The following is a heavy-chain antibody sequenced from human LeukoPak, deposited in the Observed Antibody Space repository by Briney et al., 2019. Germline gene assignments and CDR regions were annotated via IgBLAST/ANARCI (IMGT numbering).Heavy chain of an antibody. CDR3: ARDPAVVVPAAMGDF. CDR1: GYTFTSYA. J-gene: IGHJ4*02. V-gene: IGHV1-3*01. D-gene: IGHD2-2*01. CDR2: INAGSGNT. Sequence: ASVKVSCKASGYTFTSYAIHWVRQAPGQRLEWMGWINAGSGNTKYPQKFQGRVTITRDTSASTAYMELSSLRSEDAAVYYCARDPAVVVPAAMGDFWGQGTLVTVSS.